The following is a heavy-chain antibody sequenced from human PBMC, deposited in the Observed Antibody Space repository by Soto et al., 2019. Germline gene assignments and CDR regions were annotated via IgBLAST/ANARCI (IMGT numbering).Heavy chain of an antibody. Sequence: SETMCVTCTVDGGYFIGYGWSWIRQKTGKGLEWIGEINHSGSTNYNPSLKSRVTISVDTSKNQFSLKLSSVTAADTAVYYCASLWFGELRANNWFDPWGQGTLVTVSS. J-gene: IGHJ5*02. CDR3: ASLWFGELRANNWFDP. CDR2: INHSGST. V-gene: IGHV4-34*01. CDR1: GGYFIGYG. D-gene: IGHD3-10*01.